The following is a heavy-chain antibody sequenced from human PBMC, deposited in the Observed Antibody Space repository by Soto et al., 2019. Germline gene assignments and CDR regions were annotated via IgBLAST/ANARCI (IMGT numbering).Heavy chain of an antibody. Sequence: GASVKVSCKASGYIFTSYYIHWVRQAPGQGLEWMGWINPFDGSRMFAQSFQGRVTMTRDTSTSTVYMEVSSLRSEDTAVYYCSRVDPGETSPFDHWGQGSLVTVSS. J-gene: IGHJ4*02. CDR3: SRVDPGETSPFDH. D-gene: IGHD3-10*01. V-gene: IGHV1-46*03. CDR1: GYIFTSYY. CDR2: INPFDGSR.